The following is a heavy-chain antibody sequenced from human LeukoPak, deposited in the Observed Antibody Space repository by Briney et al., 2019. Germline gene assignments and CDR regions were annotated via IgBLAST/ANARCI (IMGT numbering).Heavy chain of an antibody. CDR2: IYYSGST. J-gene: IGHJ6*03. Sequence: SETLSLSCTISGASISSYYSSWIRQPPGKGLEWIGYIYYSGSTNYNPSLKSRVTISVDTSKNQFSLKLSSVTAADTAVYYCARTTEAHSWRTRYYDYYMDVWGKGTTVTVSS. V-gene: IGHV4-59*01. CDR3: ARTTEAHSWRTRYYDYYMDV. CDR1: GASISSYY. D-gene: IGHD6-13*01.